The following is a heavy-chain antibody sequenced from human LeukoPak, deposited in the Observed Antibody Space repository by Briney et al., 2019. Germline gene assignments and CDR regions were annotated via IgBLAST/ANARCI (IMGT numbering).Heavy chain of an antibody. CDR1: GFTFNRKG. J-gene: IGHJ4*02. D-gene: IGHD6-19*01. CDR2: IGGSGDKT. CDR3: VRRGDASSGWGDHDF. Sequence: PGGSLRLSCAASGFTFNRKGISWVRQAPGKGLEWVSTIGGSGDKTFYADSVKGRFTISRDNSKNMVHLQMNSLTGEDTALYYCVRRGDASSGWGDHDFWGQGALVTVSS. V-gene: IGHV3-23*01.